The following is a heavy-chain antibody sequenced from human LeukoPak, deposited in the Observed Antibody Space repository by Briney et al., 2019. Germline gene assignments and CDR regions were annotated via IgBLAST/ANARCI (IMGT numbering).Heavy chain of an antibody. V-gene: IGHV4-59*11. Sequence: SETLSLTCTVSGGSISSHYWIWIRQPPGKGLEWIGYIYYSGSTNYNPSLKSRVTISVDTSKNQFSLKLSSVTAADTAVYYCARASFGLQNYYYYYMDVWGKGTTVTVSS. J-gene: IGHJ6*03. CDR1: GGSISSHY. CDR3: ARASFGLQNYYYYYMDV. D-gene: IGHD5-24*01. CDR2: IYYSGST.